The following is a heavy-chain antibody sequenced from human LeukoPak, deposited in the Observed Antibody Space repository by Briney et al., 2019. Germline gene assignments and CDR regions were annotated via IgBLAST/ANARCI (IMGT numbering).Heavy chain of an antibody. CDR1: WYTLTRYP. D-gene: IGHD4-17*01. V-gene: IGHV1-46*01. CDR2: INPSGGST. CDR3: ARDDGDYFDY. J-gene: IGHJ4*02. Sequence: ASVRVSCKGSWYTLTRYPMHLVGQAPGQRLEWMGIINPSGGSTSYAQKFQGRVTMTRDTSTSTVYMELSSLRSEDTAVYYCARDDGDYFDYWGQGTLVTVSS.